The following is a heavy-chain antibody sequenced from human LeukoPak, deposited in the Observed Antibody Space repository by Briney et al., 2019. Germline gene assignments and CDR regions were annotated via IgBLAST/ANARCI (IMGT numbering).Heavy chain of an antibody. D-gene: IGHD6-13*01. V-gene: IGHV4-39*01. J-gene: IGHJ5*02. Sequence: SETPSLTCTVSGDFMSISRYYCGWIRQPPGKGLEWIGHVYYIGSTYYNPSLKGRVTIFVDTSKNHFSLKVSSVTAADTAVYYCARLIAAVTGWFDPWGQGTLVTVSS. CDR1: GDFMSISRYY. CDR2: VYYIGST. CDR3: ARLIAAVTGWFDP.